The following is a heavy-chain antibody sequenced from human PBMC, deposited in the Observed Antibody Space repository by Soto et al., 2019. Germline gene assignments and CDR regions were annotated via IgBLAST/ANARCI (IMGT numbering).Heavy chain of an antibody. Sequence: SETLSLTCTVSGGSISSYYWSWIRQPPGKGLEWIGYIYYSGSTNYNPSLKSRVTISVDTSKNQFSLKLSSVTAADTAVYYCARGGARGDAFDIWGQGTMVTVSS. CDR2: IYYSGST. D-gene: IGHD3-10*01. V-gene: IGHV4-59*01. J-gene: IGHJ3*02. CDR3: ARGGARGDAFDI. CDR1: GGSISSYY.